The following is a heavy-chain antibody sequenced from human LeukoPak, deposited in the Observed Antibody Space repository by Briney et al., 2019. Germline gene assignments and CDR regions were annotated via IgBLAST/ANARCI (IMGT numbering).Heavy chain of an antibody. CDR2: TLYDGPMA. Sequence: GGSLRLSCAASGFISSDYSLHWDRQAPGKGLEWVAVTLYDGPMAYYADSVKGRFTISRDNAKNSLYLQMNSLRAEDTAVYYCARRQRSDYWGQGTLITVSS. CDR1: GFISSDYS. V-gene: IGHV3-30*04. J-gene: IGHJ4*02. CDR3: ARRQRSDY. D-gene: IGHD6-25*01.